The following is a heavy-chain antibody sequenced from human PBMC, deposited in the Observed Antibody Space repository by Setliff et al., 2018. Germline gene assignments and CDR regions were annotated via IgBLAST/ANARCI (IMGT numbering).Heavy chain of an antibody. D-gene: IGHD5-12*01. V-gene: IGHV1-2*02. CDR2: INPNNGDT. CDR1: GNTFTGYY. Sequence: ASVKVSCKASGNTFTGYYIHWLRQAPGQGLEWMGCINPNNGDTKSAQKFQGRLTMTRDTSISTAYMELSSLRSDDTAVYYCARQPMDTIMVTFDYWGQGILVTVSS. CDR3: ARQPMDTIMVTFDY. J-gene: IGHJ4*02.